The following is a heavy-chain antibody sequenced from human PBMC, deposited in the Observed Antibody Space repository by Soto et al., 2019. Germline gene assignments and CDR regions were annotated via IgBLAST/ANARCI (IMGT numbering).Heavy chain of an antibody. J-gene: IGHJ3*02. D-gene: IGHD4-17*01. CDR2: IYHSGST. CDR3: ARAPEITVTPGGDDAFDI. CDR1: GGSISSSNW. V-gene: IGHV4-4*02. Sequence: QVQLQESGPVLVKPSGTLSLTCAVSGGSISSSNWWSWVRQPPGKGLEWIGEIYHSGSTNYNPSLKSRVTISLDKSKNQFSLKLSSVTAADTAVYYCARAPEITVTPGGDDAFDIWGQGTMVTVSS.